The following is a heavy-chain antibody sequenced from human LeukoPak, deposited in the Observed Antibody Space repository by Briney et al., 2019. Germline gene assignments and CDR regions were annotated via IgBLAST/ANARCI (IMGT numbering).Heavy chain of an antibody. Sequence: GGSLRLSCAASGFTFTNYAMSWVRQAPGKGLEWVSTIGSGGSTYYADSVKGRFTLSRDNSKNTLYLQMNSLRAEDTAVYYCAKLGLKLGGDYWGQGALVTVSS. CDR3: AKLGLKLGGDY. J-gene: IGHJ4*02. V-gene: IGHV3-23*01. D-gene: IGHD3-16*01. CDR1: GFTFTNYA. CDR2: IGSGGST.